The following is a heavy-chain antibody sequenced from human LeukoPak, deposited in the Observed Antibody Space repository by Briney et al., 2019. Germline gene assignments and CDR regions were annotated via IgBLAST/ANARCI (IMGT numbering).Heavy chain of an antibody. CDR3: ARLRSGYSGYDFVGLDY. V-gene: IGHV5-51*01. J-gene: IGHJ4*02. CDR2: IYPGDSDT. D-gene: IGHD5-12*01. CDR1: GYSFTSYW. Sequence: KISCKGSGYSFTSYWIGWVRQMPGKGLEWMGIIYPGDSDTRYSPSFQGQVTISADKSISTAYLQWSSLKASDTAMYYCARLRSGYSGYDFVGLDYWGQGTLVTVSS.